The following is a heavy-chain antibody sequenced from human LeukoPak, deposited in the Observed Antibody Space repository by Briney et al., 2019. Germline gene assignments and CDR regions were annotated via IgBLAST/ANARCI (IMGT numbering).Heavy chain of an antibody. CDR1: GYTFTGYY. CDR2: INPNSGGT. D-gene: IGHD5-18*01. V-gene: IGHV1-2*02. CDR3: ARDNYSYGYIGD. J-gene: IGHJ4*02. Sequence: ASAKVSCKASGYTFTGYYMHWVRQAPRQGLEWMGWINPNSGGTNYAQKFQGRVTMTRDTSISTAYMELSRLRSDDTAVYYCARDNYSYGYIGDWGQGTLVTVSS.